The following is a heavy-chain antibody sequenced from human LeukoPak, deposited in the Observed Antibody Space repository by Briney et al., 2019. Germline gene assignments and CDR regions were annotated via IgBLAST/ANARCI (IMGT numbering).Heavy chain of an antibody. J-gene: IGHJ6*03. V-gene: IGHV3-23*01. CDR3: AKRGSGWYEDYYYYMDV. Sequence: GGTLRLSCAASGFTFSTYGMSWVRQAPGKGLEWLSAIGGSGGGTYYADSVKGRFTISRDNSKNTLYLQMTSLRAEDTAVYYCAKRGSGWYEDYYYYMDVWGKGTTVTISS. CDR1: GFTFSTYG. CDR2: IGGSGGGT. D-gene: IGHD6-19*01.